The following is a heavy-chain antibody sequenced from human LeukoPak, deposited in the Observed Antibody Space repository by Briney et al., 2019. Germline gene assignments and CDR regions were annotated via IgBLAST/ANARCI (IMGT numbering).Heavy chain of an antibody. J-gene: IGHJ4*02. CDR1: GFTFSSYG. Sequence: PGGSLRLSCAASGFTFSSYGMHWVRQAPGKGLEWVAVISYDGSNKYYADSVKGRFTISRDNSKNTLYLQMNSLRAEDTAVYYCANGEAAAGSFDYWGQGTLVTVSS. V-gene: IGHV3-33*05. CDR3: ANGEAAAGSFDY. D-gene: IGHD6-13*01. CDR2: ISYDGSNK.